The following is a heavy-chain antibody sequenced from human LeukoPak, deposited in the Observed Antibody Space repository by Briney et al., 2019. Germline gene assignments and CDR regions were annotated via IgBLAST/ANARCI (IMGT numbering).Heavy chain of an antibody. Sequence: GASVKVSCKASGYTFTSYAMHWVRQAPGQRLEWMGWINAGNGNTKYSQKFQGRVTITRDTSASTAYMELSSLRSEDTAVYYCARESNGSGAYDYWGQGTLVTVSS. CDR1: GYTFTSYA. CDR2: INAGNGNT. D-gene: IGHD3-10*01. CDR3: ARESNGSGAYDY. V-gene: IGHV1-3*01. J-gene: IGHJ4*02.